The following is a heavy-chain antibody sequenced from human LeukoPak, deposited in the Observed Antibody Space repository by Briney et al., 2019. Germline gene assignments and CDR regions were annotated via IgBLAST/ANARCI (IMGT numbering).Heavy chain of an antibody. CDR2: INHSGST. CDR3: ARGSPYNWNSFYFDY. V-gene: IGHV4-34*01. D-gene: IGHD1-7*01. J-gene: IGHJ4*02. CDR1: GVSISSYY. Sequence: SETLSLTCTVSGVSISSYYWSWLRQPPGKGLEWVGEINHSGSTNYNPSLKSRVTISLDTSKNQFSLKLSSVTAADTAVFYCARGSPYNWNSFYFDYWGQGTLVTVSS.